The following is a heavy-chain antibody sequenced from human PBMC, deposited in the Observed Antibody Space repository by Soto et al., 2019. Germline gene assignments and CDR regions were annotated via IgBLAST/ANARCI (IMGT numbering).Heavy chain of an antibody. J-gene: IGHJ4*02. D-gene: IGHD2-15*01. V-gene: IGHV3-48*01. CDR1: GFTFSSYS. CDR2: ISIRSITI. Sequence: EVQLVESGGGLVQPGGSLRLSCAASGFTFSSYSMNWVRQAPAKGLEWVSYISIRSITIYYADSVKGRFTISRDNAKNSLYLQMNSLRAEDTAVYFCARDQEYCSGGTCNSGFDYWGQGTLVTVSS. CDR3: ARDQEYCSGGTCNSGFDY.